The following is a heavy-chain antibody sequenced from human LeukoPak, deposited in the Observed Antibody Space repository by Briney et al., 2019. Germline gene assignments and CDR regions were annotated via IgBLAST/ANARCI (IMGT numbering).Heavy chain of an antibody. CDR1: GYSFTSYW. D-gene: IGHD5-12*01. CDR2: IYPGDSDT. CDR3: ARPPSGYSGYDSYFDY. Sequence: GESLKISCKGSGYSFTSYWIGWVRQMPGKGLEWLGIIYPGDSDTRYSPSFQGQVTISADKSISTAYLQWSSLKASDTAMYYCARPPSGYSGYDSYFDYWGQGTLVTVSS. V-gene: IGHV5-51*01. J-gene: IGHJ4*02.